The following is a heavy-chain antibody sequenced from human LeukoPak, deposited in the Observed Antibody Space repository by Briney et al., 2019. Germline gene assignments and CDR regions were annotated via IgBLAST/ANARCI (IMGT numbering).Heavy chain of an antibody. D-gene: IGHD1-7*01. CDR3: ARDGTTSNWVAYNWFDS. CDR1: GFTVSSNY. J-gene: IGHJ5*01. V-gene: IGHV3-53*01. CDR2: TYSGDST. Sequence: PGGSLRLSCAASGFTVSSNYMSWVRQAPGKGLEGVSVTYSGDSTYYADSVRGRFTISRDNSKNTLYLQMNSLRAEDTAVYYCARDGTTSNWVAYNWFDSWGQGILVTVSS.